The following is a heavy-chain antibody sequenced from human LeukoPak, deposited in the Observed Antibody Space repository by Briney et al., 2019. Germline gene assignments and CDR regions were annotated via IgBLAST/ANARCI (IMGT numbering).Heavy chain of an antibody. CDR3: NWWLLPLDY. J-gene: IGHJ4*02. CDR2: IRGKGYGGTT. Sequence: GGSLRLSCTASGFTFGDYVMSWVRQAPGKGLEWVGFIRGKGYGGTTEYAASVKGRVTISRDDSKSIAYLQMNSLKTEDTAVYYCNWWLLPLDYWGQGTLVTVSS. V-gene: IGHV3-49*04. D-gene: IGHD2-15*01. CDR1: GFTFGDYV.